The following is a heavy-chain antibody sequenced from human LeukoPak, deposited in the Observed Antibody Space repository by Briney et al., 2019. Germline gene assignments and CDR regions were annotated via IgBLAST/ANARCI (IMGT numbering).Heavy chain of an antibody. CDR3: ARDQLYGSSRWFDP. CDR1: GGSISSYY. CDR2: IYTSGST. Sequence: PSETLSLTCTVSGGSISSYYWSWIRQPAGKGLEWIGRIYTSGSTNYNPSLKSRVTMSVDTSKNQFSLKLSSVTAADTAVYYCARDQLYGSSRWFDPWGQGTLVTVSS. V-gene: IGHV4-4*07. J-gene: IGHJ5*02. D-gene: IGHD6-19*01.